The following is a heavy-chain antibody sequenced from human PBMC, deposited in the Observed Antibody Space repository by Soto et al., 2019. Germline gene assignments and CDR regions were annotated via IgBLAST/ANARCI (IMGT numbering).Heavy chain of an antibody. Sequence: GGSPRLSWAASGFTFSSYAMRWVRQAPGKGLEWVAVISYDGSNKYYADSVKGRFTISRDNSKNTLYLQMNSLRAEDTAVYYCARPAGGSGSYYKPFGFDPWGQGTLVTVSS. CDR2: ISYDGSNK. J-gene: IGHJ5*02. D-gene: IGHD3-10*01. V-gene: IGHV3-30-3*01. CDR3: ARPAGGSGSYYKPFGFDP. CDR1: GFTFSSYA.